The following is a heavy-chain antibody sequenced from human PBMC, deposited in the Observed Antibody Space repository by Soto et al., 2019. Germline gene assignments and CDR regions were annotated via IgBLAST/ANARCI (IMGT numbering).Heavy chain of an antibody. J-gene: IGHJ6*02. CDR2: IYYSGST. D-gene: IGHD2-21*01. CDR3: AASCVGCGGFNYYGMDV. Sequence: PSETLSLTCTVSGGSISSYYWSWIRQPPGKGLEWIGYIYYSGSTNYNPSLKSRVTISVDTSKNQFSLKLSSVTAADTAVYYCAASCVGCGGFNYYGMDVWGQGTTVTVSS. V-gene: IGHV4-59*12. CDR1: GGSISSYY.